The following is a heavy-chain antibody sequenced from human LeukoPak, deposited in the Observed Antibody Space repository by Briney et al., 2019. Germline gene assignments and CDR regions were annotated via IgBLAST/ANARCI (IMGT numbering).Heavy chain of an antibody. V-gene: IGHV4-39*07. CDR1: GGSISSSSYY. D-gene: IGHD4-17*01. Sequence: SETLSLTCTVSGGSISSSSYYWGWIRQPPGKGLEWIGSIYYSGSTYYNPSLKSRVTISVDTSKNQFSLKLSSVTAADTAVYYCARDRGLRYYYYMDVWGKGTTVTVSS. CDR3: ARDRGLRYYYYMDV. CDR2: IYYSGST. J-gene: IGHJ6*03.